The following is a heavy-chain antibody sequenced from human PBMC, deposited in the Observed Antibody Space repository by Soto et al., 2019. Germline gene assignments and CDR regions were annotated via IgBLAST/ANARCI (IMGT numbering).Heavy chain of an antibody. D-gene: IGHD4-17*01. J-gene: IGHJ4*02. CDR3: ARGAYGGNTATFDY. CDR2: IYYSGST. Sequence: QVQLQESGPGLVKPSQTLSLTCTVSDGSISSGGYYWSWIREHPGKGLEWIGYIYYSGSTYYNPSLKSRVTISVDTSKNPFSLKLSSVTAADTAVYYCARGAYGGNTATFDYWGQGTLVTVSS. V-gene: IGHV4-31*03. CDR1: DGSISSGGYY.